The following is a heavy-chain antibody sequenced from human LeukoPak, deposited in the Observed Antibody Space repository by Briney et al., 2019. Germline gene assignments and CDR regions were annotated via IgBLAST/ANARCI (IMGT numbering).Heavy chain of an antibody. Sequence: AGGSLRLSCAASGFTFSSYAMSWVRQAPGKGLEWVSSISGNGRSTFYADSVKGRFTISRDNSKNTLYLQMDSLIAEDTAVYYCARRNYGGPGGSDFDYWGQGTLVTVSS. J-gene: IGHJ4*02. V-gene: IGHV3-23*01. CDR1: GFTFSSYA. D-gene: IGHD1-7*01. CDR3: ARRNYGGPGGSDFDY. CDR2: ISGNGRST.